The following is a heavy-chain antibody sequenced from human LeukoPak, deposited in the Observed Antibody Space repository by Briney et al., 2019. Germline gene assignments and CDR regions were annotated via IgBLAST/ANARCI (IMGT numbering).Heavy chain of an antibody. J-gene: IGHJ4*02. CDR2: ISSRSTYI. CDR1: GFTFSTYS. CDR3: ARGVGCSGGSCYFNY. Sequence: GGSLRLSCAASGFTFSTYSMNWVRQAPGKGLEWVSSISSRSTYIYYADSMKGRFTIPRDNTKNSLYLQMNSLRAEDTAVYYCARGVGCSGGSCYFNYWGQGTLVTVSS. V-gene: IGHV3-21*01. D-gene: IGHD2-15*01.